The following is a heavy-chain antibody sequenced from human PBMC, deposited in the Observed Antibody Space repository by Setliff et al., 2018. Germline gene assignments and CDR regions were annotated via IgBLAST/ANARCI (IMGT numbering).Heavy chain of an antibody. Sequence: GGSLRLSCAASGFTVSSNYMNWVRQAPGKGLEWVSVIYSGGSTYYADSVKGRFTISRDNAKNSLYLQMNSLGAEDTAVYYCARSPANGGHDAFDIWGQGTMVTVSS. CDR2: IYSGGST. D-gene: IGHD6-25*01. CDR3: ARSPANGGHDAFDI. J-gene: IGHJ3*02. CDR1: GFTVSSNY. V-gene: IGHV3-53*01.